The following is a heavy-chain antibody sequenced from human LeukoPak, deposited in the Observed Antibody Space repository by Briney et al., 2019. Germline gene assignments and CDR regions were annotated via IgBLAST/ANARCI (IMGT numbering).Heavy chain of an antibody. D-gene: IGHD6-13*01. Sequence: GGSLRLSCAASGFTFSSYAMSWVRQAPGKGLEWVSAISGSGGSTYYADSVKGRFTISRDNAKNTLYLQMNSLRAEDTALYYCASSPSAAARYWGQGTLVTVSS. CDR2: ISGSGGST. V-gene: IGHV3-23*01. J-gene: IGHJ4*02. CDR3: ASSPSAAARY. CDR1: GFTFSSYA.